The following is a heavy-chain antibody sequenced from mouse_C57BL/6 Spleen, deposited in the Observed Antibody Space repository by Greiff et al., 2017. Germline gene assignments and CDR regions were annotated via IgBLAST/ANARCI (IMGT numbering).Heavy chain of an antibody. Sequence: QVQLQQSGAELVKPGASVKISCKASGYAFSSYWMNWVKQRPGNGLEWIGQIHPGDGDTNYNGKFKGKATLTADKSSRTAYMQLSSLTSEDSAVYFCARLAYYGSDVYEYYFDYWGQGTTLTVSS. CDR3: ARLAYYGSDVYEYYFDY. D-gene: IGHD1-1*01. CDR1: GYAFSSYW. V-gene: IGHV1-80*01. CDR2: IHPGDGDT. J-gene: IGHJ2*01.